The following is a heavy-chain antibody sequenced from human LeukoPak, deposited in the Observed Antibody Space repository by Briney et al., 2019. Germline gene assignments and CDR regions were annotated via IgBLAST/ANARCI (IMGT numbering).Heavy chain of an antibody. D-gene: IGHD3-9*01. J-gene: IGHJ4*02. V-gene: IGHV3-7*01. CDR2: IKEDGSAQ. CDR1: GFTFSRDW. Sequence: GGSLRLSCVASGFTFSRDWMSWVRQAPGKGLEWVANIKEDGSAQYYADSVKGRFTISRDNTKNSLYLQMNSLTAEDTVMYYCAKDGDGYHNWGQGALVTVSS. CDR3: AKDGDGYHN.